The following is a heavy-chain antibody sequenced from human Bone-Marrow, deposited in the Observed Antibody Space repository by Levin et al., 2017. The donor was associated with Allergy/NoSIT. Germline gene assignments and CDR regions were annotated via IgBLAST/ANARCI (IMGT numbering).Heavy chain of an antibody. Sequence: GESLKISCAASGFTFSSYEMSWVRQAPGKGLEWVSKISSSGDANYYADSVKGRFSVARDNAKNSLYLQMNSLRAEDTAVYYCAKYSSSWYVAIDYWGQGTLVTVSS. CDR3: AKYSSSWYVAIDY. J-gene: IGHJ4*02. CDR1: GFTFSSYE. D-gene: IGHD6-13*01. V-gene: IGHV3-48*03. CDR2: ISSSGDAN.